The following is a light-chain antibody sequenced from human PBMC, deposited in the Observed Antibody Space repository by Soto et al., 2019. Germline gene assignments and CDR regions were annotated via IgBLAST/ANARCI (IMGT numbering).Light chain of an antibody. V-gene: IGLV2-14*01. CDR3: SSSTGRATVV. J-gene: IGLJ1*01. CDR1: SSDVGGYDS. CDR2: GVT. Sequence: QSALTQPASVSGSPGQSITISCTGPSSDVGGYDSVSWYQKQPDKAPKLIIYGVTNRPSGVSSRFSGSNSDNTASPTISGLRTDDAADYFCSSSTGRATVVFGTGTKLTVL.